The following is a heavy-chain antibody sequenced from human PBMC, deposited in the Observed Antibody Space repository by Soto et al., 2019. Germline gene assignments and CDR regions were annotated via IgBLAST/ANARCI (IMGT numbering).Heavy chain of an antibody. CDR2: IYYSGTT. CDR3: AREPSI. V-gene: IGHV4-31*03. Sequence: QVQLQESGPGLVKPSQTLSLTCTVSGSSISSGGYYWTWIRQHPGKGLEWIRYIYYSGTTDYNPSLKSRVTISVDKSKNQFSLKLSSVSAADTAVYYCAREPSIWGQGTLVTVSS. J-gene: IGHJ4*02. CDR1: GSSISSGGYY.